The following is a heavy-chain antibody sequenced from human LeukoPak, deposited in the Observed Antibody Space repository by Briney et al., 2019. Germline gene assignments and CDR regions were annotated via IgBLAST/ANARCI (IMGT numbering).Heavy chain of an antibody. V-gene: IGHV4-30-4*08. D-gene: IGHD3-10*01. Sequence: SQTLSLTCTVSGGSISSGDYYWSWIRQPPGKGPGVVGYIYYSGSTYYNPSLKSRVTISVDTSKNQFSLKLSSVTAADTAVYYCARDPWGWFGEGGFDYWGQGTLVTVSS. CDR2: IYYSGST. CDR1: GGSISSGDYY. CDR3: ARDPWGWFGEGGFDY. J-gene: IGHJ4*02.